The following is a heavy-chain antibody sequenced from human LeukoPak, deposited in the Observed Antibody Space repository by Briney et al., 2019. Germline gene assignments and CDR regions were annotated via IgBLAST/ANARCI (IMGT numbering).Heavy chain of an antibody. V-gene: IGHV1-2*02. CDR3: ASPSSSWYKPDYYFDY. CDR2: INPNSGCT. D-gene: IGHD6-13*01. CDR1: GYTFTGYY. J-gene: IGHJ4*02. Sequence: ASVKVSCKASGYTFTGYYMHWVRQAPGQRLEGMGWINPNSGCTNYAQKFQRRLTTTTDTSISTAYMEMSRLRPDDTALYYCASPSSSWYKPDYYFDYWGQGTLVTVSS.